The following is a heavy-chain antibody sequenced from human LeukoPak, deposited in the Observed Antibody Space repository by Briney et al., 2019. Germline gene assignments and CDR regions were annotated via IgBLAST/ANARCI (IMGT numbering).Heavy chain of an antibody. D-gene: IGHD4-11*01. CDR2: IYTSGST. V-gene: IGHV4-4*07. Sequence: SETLSLTCTVSGGSVSSYYWSWIRQPAGKGLEWIGRIYTSGSTNYNPSLKSRVTMSVDTSKNQFSLKLSSVTAADTAVYYCARGHTVTRWFDPWGQGTLVTVSS. CDR1: GGSVSSYY. CDR3: ARGHTVTRWFDP. J-gene: IGHJ5*02.